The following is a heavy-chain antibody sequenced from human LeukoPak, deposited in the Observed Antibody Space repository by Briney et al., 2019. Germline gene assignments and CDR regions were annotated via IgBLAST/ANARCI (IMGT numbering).Heavy chain of an antibody. Sequence: GGSLRLSCAASGFTFSDYYMSWIRQAPGKGLEWVSYISSSGSTIYYADSVKGRCTISRDNAKNSLYLQMNSLRAEDTAVYYCAREDYYDSSGYYPWGQGTMVTVSS. CDR2: ISSSGSTI. CDR3: AREDYYDSSGYYP. CDR1: GFTFSDYY. D-gene: IGHD3-22*01. J-gene: IGHJ3*01. V-gene: IGHV3-11*01.